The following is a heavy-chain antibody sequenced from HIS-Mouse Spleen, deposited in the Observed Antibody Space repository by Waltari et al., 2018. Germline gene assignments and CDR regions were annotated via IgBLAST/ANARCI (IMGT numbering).Heavy chain of an antibody. CDR1: GGSISSSSYY. J-gene: IGHJ2*01. Sequence: QLQLQESGPGLVKPSETLSLTCTVSGGSISSSSYYWGWILQRPGKGLERIGSIYYSGSTYYNPSLKSRGTISVDTSKNQFSLKLSSVTDADTAVYYCAREIPYSSSWYDWYFDLWGRGTLVTVSS. CDR2: IYYSGST. V-gene: IGHV4-39*07. CDR3: AREIPYSSSWYDWYFDL. D-gene: IGHD6-13*01.